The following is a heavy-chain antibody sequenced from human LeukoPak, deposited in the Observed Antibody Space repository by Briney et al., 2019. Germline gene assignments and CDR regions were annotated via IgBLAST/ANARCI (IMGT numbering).Heavy chain of an antibody. CDR2: IIPIFGTA. D-gene: IGHD4-11*01. CDR3: ARGLSNYYYYMDV. Sequence: ASVKVSCKASGGTFSSYAISWVRQAPGQGLGWMGGIIPIFGTANYAQKFQGRVTITTDESTSTAYMELSSLRSEDTAVYYCARGLSNYYYYMDVWGKGTTVTVSS. V-gene: IGHV1-69*05. J-gene: IGHJ6*03. CDR1: GGTFSSYA.